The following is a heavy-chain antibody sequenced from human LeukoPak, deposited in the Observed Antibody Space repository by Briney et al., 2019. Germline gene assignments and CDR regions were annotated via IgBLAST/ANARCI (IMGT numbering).Heavy chain of an antibody. Sequence: GGSLRLSCAASGFTFSSYSMNWVRQAPGKGLEWVAYIQYDGSNEQYADSVKGRFSISRDSSKNILYLQMNSLRAEDTTIYYCAKDRCSNGIGCYYYYMDVWGKGTTVTISS. CDR2: IQYDGSNE. J-gene: IGHJ6*03. CDR1: GFTFSSYS. D-gene: IGHD2-8*01. CDR3: AKDRCSNGIGCYYYYMDV. V-gene: IGHV3-30*02.